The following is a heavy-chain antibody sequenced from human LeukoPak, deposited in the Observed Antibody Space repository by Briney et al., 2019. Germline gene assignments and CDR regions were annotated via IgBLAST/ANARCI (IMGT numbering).Heavy chain of an antibody. V-gene: IGHV4-39*07. CDR2: IFYSGST. D-gene: IGHD3-10*01. Sequence: SETLSLTCTVSGGSINTSNYYWGWIRQPPGKGLEWIGNIFYSGSTYYSPSLKRRVTISLDTSRNQFSLRLRFVTAADTAVYYCARDSGTTGEVKFDPWGQGTLVTVSS. J-gene: IGHJ5*02. CDR1: GGSINTSNYY. CDR3: ARDSGTTGEVKFDP.